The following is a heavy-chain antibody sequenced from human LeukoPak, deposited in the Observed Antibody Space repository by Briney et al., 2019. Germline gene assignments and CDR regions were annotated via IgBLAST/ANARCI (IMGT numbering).Heavy chain of an antibody. J-gene: IGHJ4*02. CDR3: ARNPVPAAPFDY. CDR2: IIPILGIA. V-gene: IGHV1-69*04. Sequence: ASVKVSFKASGGTFSSYAISWVRQAPGQGLEWMGRIIPILGIANYAQKFQGRVTITADKSTSTAYMELSSLRSEDTAVYYCARNPVPAAPFDYWGQGTLVTVSS. CDR1: GGTFSSYA. D-gene: IGHD2-2*01.